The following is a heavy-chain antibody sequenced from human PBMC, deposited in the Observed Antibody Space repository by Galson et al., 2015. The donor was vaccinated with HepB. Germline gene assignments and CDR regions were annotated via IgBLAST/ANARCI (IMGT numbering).Heavy chain of an antibody. CDR1: GFTFDTYG. V-gene: IGHV3-33*01. Sequence: SLRLSGAASGFTFDTYGMRGGDQAPGKGLVWVALILSDGSTKYYAGSVKGRFTISRDDSKNTLYLQMNSLRAEDTAIYYCARDLEYWSSVYYSLGYWGQGTLVTVSS. J-gene: IGHJ4*02. D-gene: IGHD3-22*01. CDR3: ARDLEYWSSVYYSLGY. CDR2: ILSDGSTK.